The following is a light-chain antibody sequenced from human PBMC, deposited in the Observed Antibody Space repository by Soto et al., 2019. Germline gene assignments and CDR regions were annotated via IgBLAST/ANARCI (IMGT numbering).Light chain of an antibody. CDR1: EALXGL. CDR3: QKVPSN. Sequence: GLSHSAGTLSLSPWERATLSCRASEALXGLLAWYQQRPGQPPRLLIYGASSRATGIPDRFSGIGSGTDLILTLKRLDPEDFAVYYCQKVPSNFGGGTKVDIK. V-gene: IGKV3-20*01. J-gene: IGKJ4*01. CDR2: GAS.